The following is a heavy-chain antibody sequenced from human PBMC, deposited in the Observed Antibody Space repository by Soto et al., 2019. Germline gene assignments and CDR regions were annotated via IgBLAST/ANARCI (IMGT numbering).Heavy chain of an antibody. V-gene: IGHV5-51*01. D-gene: IGHD6-13*01. CDR2: IYPGDSDT. CDR3: ARYSSSWPNWFDP. Sequence: GESLKISCKGSGYSLTSYWIGWVRQMPGKGLEWMGIIYPGDSDTRYSPSFQGQVTISADKSISTAYLQWSSLKASDTAMYYCARYSSSWPNWFDPWGQGTLVTVSS. J-gene: IGHJ5*02. CDR1: GYSLTSYW.